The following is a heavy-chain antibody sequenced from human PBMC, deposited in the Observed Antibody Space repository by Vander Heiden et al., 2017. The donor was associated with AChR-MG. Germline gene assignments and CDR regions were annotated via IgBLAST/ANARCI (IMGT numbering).Heavy chain of an antibody. Sequence: EVQRVASGGGLVKPGGSRRLSCAASGFTFSNAWMNWARQAPGKGLEWVGRVKRKSDGGAIEYAAPVKGRFAISRDDSKNTLYLQMNSLEIEDTAVYYCTRNADHDFWGQGTLVTVSS. J-gene: IGHJ4*02. V-gene: IGHV3-15*01. CDR3: TRNADHDF. CDR2: VKRKSDGGAI. CDR1: GFTFSNAW. D-gene: IGHD3-16*01.